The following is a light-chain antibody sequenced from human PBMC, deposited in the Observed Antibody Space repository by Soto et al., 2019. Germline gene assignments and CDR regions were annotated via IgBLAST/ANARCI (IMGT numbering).Light chain of an antibody. CDR1: QSVSRSY. CDR3: QQYSGSPLIT. V-gene: IGKV3-20*01. J-gene: IGKJ3*01. CDR2: ATS. Sequence: EVVLTQSPGTLSLSPGERATLSCRASQSVSRSYLAWYQQKPGRAPRLLIYATSSRATGIPDRFSGSGSGTDFTLTISRLEPEDFAVYYRQQYSGSPLITFGPGTKVDV.